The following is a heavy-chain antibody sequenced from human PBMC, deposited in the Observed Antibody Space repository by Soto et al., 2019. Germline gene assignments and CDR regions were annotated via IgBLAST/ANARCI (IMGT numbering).Heavy chain of an antibody. CDR1: GLAFSSHA. V-gene: IGHV3-23*01. CDR3: TGNIKPGY. J-gene: IGHJ4*02. Sequence: GWSLRLCCAASGLAFSSHAVTWVRQAPGKGLQWVSTTSKSGTTSYADSVRGRFTASRDNSKDTSYLQMNGLRVEDTAVYYCTGNIKPGYWGQGTLVTVSS. CDR2: TSKSGTT.